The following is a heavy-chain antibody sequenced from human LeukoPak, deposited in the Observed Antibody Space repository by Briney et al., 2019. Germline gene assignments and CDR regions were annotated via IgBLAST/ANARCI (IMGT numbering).Heavy chain of an antibody. D-gene: IGHD2-21*01. CDR2: INPNSGGT. J-gene: IGHJ4*02. CDR3: ARAPRKLGGGDLDY. CDR1: GYTFTGYY. Sequence: ASVKVSCKASGYTFTGYYMHWVRQAPGQGLEWMGWINPNSGGTNYAQKFQGRVTITTDESTSTAYMELSSLRSEDTAVYYRARAPRKLGGGDLDYWGQGTLVTVSS. V-gene: IGHV1-2*02.